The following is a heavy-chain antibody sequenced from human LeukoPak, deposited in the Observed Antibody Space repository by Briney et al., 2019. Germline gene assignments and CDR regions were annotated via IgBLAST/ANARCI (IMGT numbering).Heavy chain of an antibody. V-gene: IGHV3-21*01. CDR1: GFTFSSYS. Sequence: KTGGSLRLSCAASGFTFSSYSMSWVRQAPGKGLEWVSSISSSSSYIYYADSVKGRFTISRDNAKNSLYLQMNSLRAEDTAVYYCARGLKRIITIFSPAQRYNNWFDPWGQGTLVTVSS. CDR3: ARGLKRIITIFSPAQRYNNWFDP. CDR2: ISSSSSYI. J-gene: IGHJ5*02. D-gene: IGHD3-9*01.